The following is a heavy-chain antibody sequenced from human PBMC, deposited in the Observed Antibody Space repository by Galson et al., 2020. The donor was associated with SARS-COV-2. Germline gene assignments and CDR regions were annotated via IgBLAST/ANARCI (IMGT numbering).Heavy chain of an antibody. V-gene: IGHV4-59*01. Sequence: ETLSLTCTVSGGSISSYYWSWIRQPPGKGLEWIGYIYYSGSTNYNPSLKSRVTISVDTSKNQFSLKLSSVTAADTAVYYCARAVREGGYYYDSSGYDYYFDYWGQGTLVTVSS. CDR2: IYYSGST. CDR3: ARAVREGGYYYDSSGYDYYFDY. D-gene: IGHD3-22*01. CDR1: GGSISSYY. J-gene: IGHJ4*02.